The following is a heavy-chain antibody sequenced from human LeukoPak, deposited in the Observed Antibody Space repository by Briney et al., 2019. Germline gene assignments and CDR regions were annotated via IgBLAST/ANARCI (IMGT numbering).Heavy chain of an antibody. J-gene: IGHJ3*02. Sequence: GASVKVSCKASGYTFTGYYMHWVRQAPGQGLEWMGWINPNSGGTNYAQRFQGWVTMTRDTSISTAYMELSRLRSDGTAVYYCARGVLPAAMRGVGDAFDIWGQGTMVTVSS. CDR3: ARGVLPAAMRGVGDAFDI. D-gene: IGHD2-2*01. CDR1: GYTFTGYY. V-gene: IGHV1-2*04. CDR2: INPNSGGT.